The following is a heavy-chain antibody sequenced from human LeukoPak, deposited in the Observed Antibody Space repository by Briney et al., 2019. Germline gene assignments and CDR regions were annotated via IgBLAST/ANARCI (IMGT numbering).Heavy chain of an antibody. D-gene: IGHD3-22*01. V-gene: IGHV3-23*01. J-gene: IGHJ6*04. CDR3: GELGITMMGGV. Sequence: GGSLRLSCAASGFTFSSYGMNWVRQAPGKGLEGVSAISASGVITYYADSVKGRFTISRDNAKNSLYLQMNSLGAEDTVVYYWGELGITMMGGVGGKGTPVTISP. CDR1: GFTFSSYG. CDR2: ISASGVIT.